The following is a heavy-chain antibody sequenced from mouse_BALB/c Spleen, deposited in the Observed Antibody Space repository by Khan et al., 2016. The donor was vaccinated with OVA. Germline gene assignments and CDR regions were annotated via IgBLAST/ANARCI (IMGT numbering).Heavy chain of an antibody. Sequence: DLVKPGASVKLSCKASGYTFTSYWINWIKQRPGQGLEWIGRIGPGSGSTSYNEMFTGKATLTVDTTSSTAYIQLSSLSSEDSAVYFFARSNYYGSSLYAMDYWAQGTSVTVSS. CDR3: ARSNYYGSSLYAMDY. D-gene: IGHD1-1*01. V-gene: IGHV1S41*01. CDR2: IGPGSGST. J-gene: IGHJ4*01. CDR1: GYTFTSYW.